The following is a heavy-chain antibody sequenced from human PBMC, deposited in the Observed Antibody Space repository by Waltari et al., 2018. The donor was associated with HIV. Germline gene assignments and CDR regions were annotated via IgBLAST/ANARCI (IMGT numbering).Heavy chain of an antibody. V-gene: IGHV4-59*01. J-gene: IGHJ4*02. CDR2: VYYSGST. D-gene: IGHD3-3*01. Sequence: QVQLQESGPGLVKPSETLTLTCTVSGGSISNEYWTWIRQPPGKGLEWIGYVYYSGSTIYNPSLKSRVTISVDTSKNQFSLKVRSVTAADTAVYYCARAVRTKIDAWGQGALVTVSS. CDR3: ARAVRTKIDA. CDR1: GGSISNEY.